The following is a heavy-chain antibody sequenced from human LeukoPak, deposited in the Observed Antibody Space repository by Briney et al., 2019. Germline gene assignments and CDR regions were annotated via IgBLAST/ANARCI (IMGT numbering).Heavy chain of an antibody. Sequence: SETLSLTCTVSGGSISSYYWSWIRQPPGKGLEWIGYIYYSGSTNYNPSLKSRVTISVDTSKNQFSLKLSSVTAADTAVYYCAGMVGSGSLDYWGQGTLVTVSS. CDR2: IYYSGST. J-gene: IGHJ4*02. CDR1: GGSISSYY. CDR3: AGMVGSGSLDY. D-gene: IGHD3-10*01. V-gene: IGHV4-59*01.